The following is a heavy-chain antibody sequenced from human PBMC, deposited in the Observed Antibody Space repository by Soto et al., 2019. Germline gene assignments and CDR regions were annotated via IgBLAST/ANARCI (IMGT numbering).Heavy chain of an antibody. CDR3: ARGIAAAPNNWFDP. D-gene: IGHD6-13*01. CDR2: IYYSGST. CDR1: GGSISSSSYY. Sequence: QLQLQESGPGLVKPSETLSLTCSVSGGSISSSSYYWGWIRQPPEKGLEWIGSIYYSGSTYYNPSLKSRVAISVDTSKNQFSLKLSSVTAADSAVYYCARGIAAAPNNWFDPWGQGTLVTVSS. J-gene: IGHJ5*02. V-gene: IGHV4-39*01.